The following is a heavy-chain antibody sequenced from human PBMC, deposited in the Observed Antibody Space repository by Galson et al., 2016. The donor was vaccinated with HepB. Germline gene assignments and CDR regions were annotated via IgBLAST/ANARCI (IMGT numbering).Heavy chain of an antibody. J-gene: IGHJ5*02. Sequence: SLRLSCAASGFSFSTYWMSWVRQAPGQGLEWVANMNQDGSEKHYVDSVKGRFTISRDNAKNSLFLEMNSLRAEDTALYYCARTRIYHWFDPWGQGAQVTVSS. CDR2: MNQDGSEK. CDR3: ARTRIYHWFDP. V-gene: IGHV3-7*01. D-gene: IGHD3-16*02. CDR1: GFSFSTYW.